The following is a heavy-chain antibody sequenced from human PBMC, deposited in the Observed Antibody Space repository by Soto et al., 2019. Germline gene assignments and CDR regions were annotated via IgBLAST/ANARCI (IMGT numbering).Heavy chain of an antibody. Sequence: SETLSLTCTVSGGSISSYYWSWIRQPPGKGLEWIGYIYYSGSTNYNPSLKSRVTISVDTSKNQFSLKLSSVTAADTAVYYCARHTNGDYMDVWGNGTTVTVSS. D-gene: IGHD2-8*01. CDR2: IYYSGST. CDR3: ARHTNGDYMDV. J-gene: IGHJ6*03. V-gene: IGHV4-59*08. CDR1: GGSISSYY.